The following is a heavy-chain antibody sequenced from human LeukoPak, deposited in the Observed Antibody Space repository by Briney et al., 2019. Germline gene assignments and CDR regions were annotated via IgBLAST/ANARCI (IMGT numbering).Heavy chain of an antibody. CDR2: IYTSGST. D-gene: IGHD5-12*01. J-gene: IGHJ4*02. CDR1: GGSISSYY. Sequence: SETLSLTCTVSGGSISSYYWSWIRQPAGKGLEWIGRIYTSGSTNYNPSLKSRVTMSVDTSKNQFSLKLSSVTAADTAVYYCARGAAGSGYDFCDYWGQGTLVTVSS. V-gene: IGHV4-4*07. CDR3: ARGAAGSGYDFCDY.